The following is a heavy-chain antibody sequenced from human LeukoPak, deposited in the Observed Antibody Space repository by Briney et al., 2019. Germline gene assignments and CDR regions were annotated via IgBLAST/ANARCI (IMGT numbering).Heavy chain of an antibody. CDR1: GDYITRGYY. V-gene: IGHV4-38-2*02. J-gene: IGHJ4*02. CDR3: ARHYDNLTGFFDY. D-gene: IGHD3-9*01. CDR2: IYHSGST. Sequence: NPSETLSLTCTVSGDYITRGYYWGWIRQPPGKGQEWIGTIYHSGSTYYNPSLKSRVTISVDTSKNQFSLKLSSVTAADTAVYYCARHYDNLTGFFDYWGQGTLVAVSS.